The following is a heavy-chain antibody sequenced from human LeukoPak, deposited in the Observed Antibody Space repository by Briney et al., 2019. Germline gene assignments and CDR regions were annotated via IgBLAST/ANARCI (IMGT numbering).Heavy chain of an antibody. CDR2: IYPGDSDT. CDR3: ARWPALGPSYTDIVATSSFDY. CDR1: GYSFTSYW. D-gene: IGHD5-12*01. J-gene: IGHJ4*02. Sequence: GESLKISCKGSGYSFTSYWIGWVRQMPGKGLEWMGIIYPGDSDTRYSPSFQGQVTISADKSISTAYLQWSSLKASDTAMYYCARWPALGPSYTDIVATSSFDYWGQGTLVTVSS. V-gene: IGHV5-51*01.